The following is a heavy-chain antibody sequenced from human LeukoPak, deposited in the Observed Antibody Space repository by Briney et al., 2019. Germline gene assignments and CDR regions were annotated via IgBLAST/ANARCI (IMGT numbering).Heavy chain of an antibody. V-gene: IGHV4-59*08. CDR2: IYYSGSS. Sequence: SETLSLTCTVSGGSISSYYWSWIRQPPGKGLEWIGYIYYSGSSNYNPSLKSRVTISVDTSKNQFSLKLSSVTAADTAVYYCARLHSSSWYEINFKGGKNWFDPWGQGTLVTVSS. CDR3: ARLHSSSWYEINFKGGKNWFDP. J-gene: IGHJ5*02. CDR1: GGSISSYY. D-gene: IGHD6-13*01.